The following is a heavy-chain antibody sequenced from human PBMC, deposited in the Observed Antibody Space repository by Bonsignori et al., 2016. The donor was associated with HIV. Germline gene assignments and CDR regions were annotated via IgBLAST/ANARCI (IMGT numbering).Heavy chain of an antibody. CDR3: ARDGEDSSGDKIDY. J-gene: IGHJ4*02. Sequence: WIRQPPGKGLEWIGSIYHSGSTYYNPSLKSRVTISVDTSKNQFSLKLNSMTAADTAVYYCARDGEDSSGDKIDYWGQGTLVTVSS. D-gene: IGHD5-18*01. V-gene: IGHV4-38-2*02. CDR2: IYHSGST.